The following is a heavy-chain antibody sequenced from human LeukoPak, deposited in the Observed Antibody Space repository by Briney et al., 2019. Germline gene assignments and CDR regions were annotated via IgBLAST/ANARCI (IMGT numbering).Heavy chain of an antibody. CDR1: GFTSSTYS. Sequence: GGSLRLSCAASGFTSSTYSMNWVRQVPGKGLEWISSIDSSGRYIYYAGSVKGRFTISRDNAKNSLYLQMNSLRAEDTAVYYCARDRGGGSGNYYNTYFFDYWGQGSLVTVSS. D-gene: IGHD3-10*01. J-gene: IGHJ4*02. CDR2: IDSSGRYI. V-gene: IGHV3-21*01. CDR3: ARDRGGGSGNYYNTYFFDY.